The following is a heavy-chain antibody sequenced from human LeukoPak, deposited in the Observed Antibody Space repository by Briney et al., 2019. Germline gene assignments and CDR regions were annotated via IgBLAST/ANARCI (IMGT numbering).Heavy chain of an antibody. V-gene: IGHV3-7*01. CDR2: IKQDGSEK. D-gene: IGHD4-17*01. CDR3: ASPAYGDYALFDY. Sequence: GGSLRLSCAASGFNSYWMSWVRQALGKGLEWVANIKQDGSEKYYVDSVKGRFTISRDNVKNSLYLQMNSLRAEDTAVYYCASPAYGDYALFDYWGQGTLVTVSS. J-gene: IGHJ4*02. CDR1: GFNSYW.